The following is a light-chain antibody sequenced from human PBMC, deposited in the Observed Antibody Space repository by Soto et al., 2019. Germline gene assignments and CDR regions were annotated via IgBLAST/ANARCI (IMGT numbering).Light chain of an antibody. CDR1: QSIRSW. CDR2: KAS. J-gene: IGKJ1*01. Sequence: DIQMTQSPSTLPASVGDRVTVTCRASQSIRSWLAWYQEKPGKAPKLLIYKASLLETGVPPRFSGSGSGTEFTLTISSLEPEDFAVYYCQQRSNLPWTFGQGTKVDI. CDR3: QQRSNLPWT. V-gene: IGKV1-5*03.